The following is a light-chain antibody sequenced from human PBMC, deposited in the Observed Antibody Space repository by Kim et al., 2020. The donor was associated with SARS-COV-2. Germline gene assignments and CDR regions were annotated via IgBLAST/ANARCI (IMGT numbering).Light chain of an antibody. CDR3: QQYNNWPPDT. V-gene: IGKV3-15*01. CDR2: GAS. J-gene: IGKJ5*01. CDR1: QSVSRN. Sequence: EIVMTQSPATLSVSPGVRATLSCRASQSVSRNLAWYQQKPGQAPRLLIYGASTRATGIPARFSGSGSGTEFTLTISSLQSEDFAVYYCQQYNNWPPDTFGQGTRLEIK.